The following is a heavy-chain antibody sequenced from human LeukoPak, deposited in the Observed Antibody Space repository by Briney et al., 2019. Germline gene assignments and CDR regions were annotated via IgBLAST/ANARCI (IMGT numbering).Heavy chain of an antibody. Sequence: GGSLRHSCAASGFTFSGYSMTWVRQAPGKGLEWVSYISGSGTNIYNADSVKGRFTISRDNAKNSMYLQMNSLRDEDTAVYYCVRETAYSFDCWGQGTLVTVSS. CDR1: GFTFSGYS. CDR2: ISGSGTNI. CDR3: VRETAYSFDC. D-gene: IGHD1-14*01. V-gene: IGHV3-48*02. J-gene: IGHJ4*02.